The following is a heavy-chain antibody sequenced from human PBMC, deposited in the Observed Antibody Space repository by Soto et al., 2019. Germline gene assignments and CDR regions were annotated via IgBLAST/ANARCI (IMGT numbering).Heavy chain of an antibody. V-gene: IGHV3-49*04. Sequence: GGSLRLSCTASGFTFGDYAMSWVRQAPGKGPEWVGFIRSKAYGGTTEYAASVKGRFTISRDDSKSIAYLQMNSLKTEDTAVYYCTRVNYSNYGIWAYYYYGMDVWGQGTTVTVSS. J-gene: IGHJ6*02. D-gene: IGHD4-4*01. CDR1: GFTFGDYA. CDR2: IRSKAYGGTT. CDR3: TRVNYSNYGIWAYYYYGMDV.